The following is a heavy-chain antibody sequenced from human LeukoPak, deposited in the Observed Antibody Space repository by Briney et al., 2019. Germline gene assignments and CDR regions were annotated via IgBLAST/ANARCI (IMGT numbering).Heavy chain of an antibody. Sequence: QPGGSLRLSCAASGFTFSSYWMHWVRQAPGKGLGWVSRINSDGSSTSYADSVKGRFTISRDNAKNTLYLQMNSLRAEDTAVYYCARLSSTSCLDYWGQGTLVTVSS. J-gene: IGHJ4*02. CDR2: INSDGSST. V-gene: IGHV3-74*01. CDR3: ARLSSTSCLDY. CDR1: GFTFSSYW. D-gene: IGHD2-2*01.